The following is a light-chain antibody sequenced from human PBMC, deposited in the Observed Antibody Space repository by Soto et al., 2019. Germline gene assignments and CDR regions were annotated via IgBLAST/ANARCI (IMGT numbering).Light chain of an antibody. V-gene: IGKV3-15*01. CDR3: QQYNKWPQT. CDR1: QSIAKD. J-gene: IGKJ5*01. CDR2: GAS. Sequence: IVMAHSPATLSMSPGEIATLSGRAIQSIAKDLAWYQHKPGQAPRLLTHGASTRATGIPARFSGVGSGTEFTLTISSLQSEDFAVYYCQQYNKWPQTFGQGPRLEIK.